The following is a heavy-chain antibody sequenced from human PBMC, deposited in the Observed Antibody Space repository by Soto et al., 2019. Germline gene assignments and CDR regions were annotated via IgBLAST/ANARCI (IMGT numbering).Heavy chain of an antibody. CDR1: GYTFTNYG. CDR3: SRVQFPYYYDSSGYYTLFDY. V-gene: IGHV1-18*01. CDR2: ISGYNGNT. Sequence: ASVKVSCKASGYTFTNYGFSWVRQAPGQGLEWMGWISGYNGNTKYSQKFQGRVTITRDTSASTAYMELSSLRSEDTAVYYFSRVQFPYYYDSSGYYTLFDYWGQGTLVTVSS. D-gene: IGHD3-22*01. J-gene: IGHJ4*02.